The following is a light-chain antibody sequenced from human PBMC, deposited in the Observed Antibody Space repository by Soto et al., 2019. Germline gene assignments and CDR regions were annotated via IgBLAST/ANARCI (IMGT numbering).Light chain of an antibody. CDR1: QSVGSN. J-gene: IGKJ1*01. Sequence: EIVLTQSPATLSLSPGERATLYFGASQSVGSNLAWYQQKPGQAPSLLIYTTSTRASGVPARFSGSGSGTEFTLTISSLQSEDFAVYYCQQYKKWPRTFGHGTKVDIK. V-gene: IGKV3-15*01. CDR2: TTS. CDR3: QQYKKWPRT.